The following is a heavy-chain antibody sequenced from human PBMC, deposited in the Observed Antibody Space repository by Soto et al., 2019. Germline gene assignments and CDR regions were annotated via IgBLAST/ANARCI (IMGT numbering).Heavy chain of an antibody. CDR1: GFTFSSSW. CDR2: INSGASTT. J-gene: IGHJ4*02. Sequence: PGGSLRLSCAPSGFTFSSSWMHWVRQAPGKGLVWVSRINSGASTTNYADSVKGRFTISRDNAKNTLYLQMDSLTAEDTAVYYCARGPSGWFGYDYWGQGTLVTVSS. D-gene: IGHD6-19*01. V-gene: IGHV3-74*01. CDR3: ARGPSGWFGYDY.